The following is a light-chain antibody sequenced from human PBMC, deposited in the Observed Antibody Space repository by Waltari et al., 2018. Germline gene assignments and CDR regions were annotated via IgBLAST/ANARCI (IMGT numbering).Light chain of an antibody. Sequence: SCRASPSVSSYLAWYQLKPGQAPRLLIYGASNRATGIPARFSGSASGTDFTLTINSLEPEDFAVYYCLQSSNWYTFGQGTKLEIK. CDR1: PSVSSY. CDR3: LQSSNWYT. CDR2: GAS. V-gene: IGKV3-11*01. J-gene: IGKJ2*01.